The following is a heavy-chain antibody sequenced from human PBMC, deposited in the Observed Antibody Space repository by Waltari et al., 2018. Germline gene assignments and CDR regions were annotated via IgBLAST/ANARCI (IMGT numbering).Heavy chain of an antibody. CDR3: ARGEYSLTY. CDR1: GFTFSSYS. Sequence: EVQLVESGGGLVKPGGSLSLSCAASGFTFSSYSMNWVRQAPGKGLEWISYIRSSSDTIYYADSVKGRFTISRDNAKNSLYLQMNSLRVEDTAVYYCARGEYSLTYWGQGTLVTVPS. CDR2: IRSSSDTI. J-gene: IGHJ4*02. V-gene: IGHV3-48*04. D-gene: IGHD6-6*01.